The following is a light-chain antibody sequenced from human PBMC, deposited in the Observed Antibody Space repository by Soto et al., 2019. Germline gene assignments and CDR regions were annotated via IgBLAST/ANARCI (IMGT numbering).Light chain of an antibody. CDR1: QSISNY. CDR2: AAS. J-gene: IGKJ3*01. V-gene: IGKV1-39*01. CDR3: QQSYSTPFT. Sequence: DIQMTQSPSSLSASVGDSVTITCRASQSISNYLNWYQQKPGKAPKLLVYAASSLQSGVPSRFSGSGSGTDFTLTISSLQPEDFATYYCQQSYSTPFTFGPGTKVDL.